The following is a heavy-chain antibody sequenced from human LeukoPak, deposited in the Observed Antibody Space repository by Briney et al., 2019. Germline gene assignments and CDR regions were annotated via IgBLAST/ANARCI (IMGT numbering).Heavy chain of an antibody. J-gene: IGHJ4*02. V-gene: IGHV3-23*01. CDR1: GFTFSSYA. CDR2: ISGSGGST. CDR3: AKTYYDFWSGVDY. Sequence: TGGSLRLSCAASGFTFSSYAMSWVRQAPGKGLEWVSAISGSGGSTYYADFVKGRFTISRDNSKNTLYLQMNSLRAEDTAVYYCAKTYYDFWSGVDYWGQGTLVTVSS. D-gene: IGHD3-3*01.